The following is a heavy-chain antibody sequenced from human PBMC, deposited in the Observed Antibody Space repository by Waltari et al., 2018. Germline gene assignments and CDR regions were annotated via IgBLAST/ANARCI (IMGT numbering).Heavy chain of an antibody. CDR2: RWYDGSNK. CDR1: GFTFSSYG. Sequence: QVQLVESGGGVVQPGRSLRLSCAASGFTFSSYGMHWVRQAPGKGLEWVAVRWYDGSNKYYADYGKGRFTISRDNSKNTLYLQMNSLRAEDTAVYYCARDLGYCSGGSCYSGWFDYWGQGTLVTVSS. J-gene: IGHJ4*02. V-gene: IGHV3-33*01. CDR3: ARDLGYCSGGSCYSGWFDY. D-gene: IGHD2-15*01.